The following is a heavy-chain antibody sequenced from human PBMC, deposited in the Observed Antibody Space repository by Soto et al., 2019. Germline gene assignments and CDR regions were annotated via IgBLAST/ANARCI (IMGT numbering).Heavy chain of an antibody. V-gene: IGHV1-18*01. J-gene: IGHJ4*02. Sequence: QVQLVQSGAEVKKPGASVKVSCKASGYTFTSYGISWVRQAPGQGLEWMGWISAYNGNTNYAQKLQGRGTMTTDTSTSKAYMELRSLRSYGTAVVYRARDAPPEDYWGQGTLVTVSS. CDR2: ISAYNGNT. CDR3: ARDAPPEDY. CDR1: GYTFTSYG.